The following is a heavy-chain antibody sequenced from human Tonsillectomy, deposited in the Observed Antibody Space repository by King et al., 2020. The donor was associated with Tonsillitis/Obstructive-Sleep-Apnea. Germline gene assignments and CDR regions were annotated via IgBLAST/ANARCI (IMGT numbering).Heavy chain of an antibody. D-gene: IGHD2-8*02. CDR2: IKQDGGKK. V-gene: IGHV3-7*04. Sequence: EVQLVESGGGLVQPGGSLRLSCVASGFTFSTYLMSWVRQAPGKGLEWVANIKQDGGKKYYVDSVKGRFTISRDNAKSSLLLQMTSLRAEDTAVYFCARLYCTGHVCYAPPRYWGQGSLVTVSS. CDR3: ARLYCTGHVCYAPPRY. CDR1: GFTFSTYL. J-gene: IGHJ4*02.